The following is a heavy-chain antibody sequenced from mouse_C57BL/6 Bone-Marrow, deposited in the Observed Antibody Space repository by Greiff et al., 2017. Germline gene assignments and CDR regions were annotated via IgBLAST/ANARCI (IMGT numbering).Heavy chain of an antibody. CDR1: GFTFSDYG. D-gene: IGHD3-2*02. CDR2: ISSGSSTI. J-gene: IGHJ4*01. CDR3: ARAAQGAMDY. Sequence: EVQVVESGGGLVKPGGSLKLSCAASGFTFSDYGMHWVRQAPEKGLEWVAYISSGSSTIYYADTVKGRFTISRDNAKNTLLLQMTSLRSEDTAMYYCARAAQGAMDYWGQGTSVTVSS. V-gene: IGHV5-17*01.